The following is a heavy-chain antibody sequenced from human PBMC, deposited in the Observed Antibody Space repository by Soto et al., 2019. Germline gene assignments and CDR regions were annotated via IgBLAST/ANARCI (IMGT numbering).Heavy chain of an antibody. D-gene: IGHD3-3*02. Sequence: SETLSLTCPVSGGSISSYYWSWIRQPPGKGLEWIGYIYYSGSTNYNPSLKSRVTISVDTSKNQFSLKLSSVTAADTAVYYCARVRRGLAPIYYFDYWGQGTLVTVSS. J-gene: IGHJ4*02. CDR3: ARVRRGLAPIYYFDY. CDR2: IYYSGST. CDR1: GGSISSYY. V-gene: IGHV4-59*01.